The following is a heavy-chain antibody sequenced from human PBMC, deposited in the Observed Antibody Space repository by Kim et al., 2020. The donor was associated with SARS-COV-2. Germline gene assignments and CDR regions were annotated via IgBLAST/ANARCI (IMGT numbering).Heavy chain of an antibody. Sequence: GGSLRLSCAASGFSFSNYWMNWVRQAPGKGLEWVANIRQDESERNYVDSVKGRFTISRDNAKNSLYLQMDNLRAEDTALYYCARDKGITTSYWGQGTLVTVSS. V-gene: IGHV3-7*01. J-gene: IGHJ4*02. D-gene: IGHD1-20*01. CDR2: IRQDESER. CDR1: GFSFSNYW. CDR3: ARDKGITTSY.